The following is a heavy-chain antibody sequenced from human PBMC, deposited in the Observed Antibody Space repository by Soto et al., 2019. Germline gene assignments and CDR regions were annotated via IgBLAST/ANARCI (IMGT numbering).Heavy chain of an antibody. Sequence: QLHLQESGPGLVKPSDTLSLTCAVPGYSIGTYNWWAWIRQPPGKGLEWIGYIYYTGTVYYNLSLKNQVSMSVDTARDQFSLRLSSVTAADTAVYYCARTSRLKTGQLDYWGPGALVTVSS. CDR3: ARTSRLKTGQLDY. V-gene: IGHV4-28*05. D-gene: IGHD3-9*01. J-gene: IGHJ4*02. CDR2: IYYTGTV. CDR1: GYSIGTYNW.